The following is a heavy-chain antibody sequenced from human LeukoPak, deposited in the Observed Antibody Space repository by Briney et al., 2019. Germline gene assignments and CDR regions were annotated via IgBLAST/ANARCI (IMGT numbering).Heavy chain of an antibody. D-gene: IGHD3-22*01. CDR1: GFTFSSYS. CDR3: ARDEANSGYFGGVFPDH. Sequence: GGSLRLSCAASGFTFSSYSMNWVRQAPGKGLEWVSSISSSSSYIYYADSVKGRFTISRDNAKNSLYLQMNSLRAEDTAVYYCARDEANSGYFGGVFPDHWGQGTLVTVSS. J-gene: IGHJ4*02. V-gene: IGHV3-21*01. CDR2: ISSSSSYI.